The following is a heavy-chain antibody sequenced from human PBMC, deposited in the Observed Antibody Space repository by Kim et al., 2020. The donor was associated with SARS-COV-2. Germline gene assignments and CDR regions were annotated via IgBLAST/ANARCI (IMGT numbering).Heavy chain of an antibody. CDR1: GGSISSGSYY. D-gene: IGHD1-26*01. Sequence: SETLSLTCTVSGGSISSGSYYWSWIRQPAGKGLEWIGRIYTSGRTNYNPSLKSRVTISVDTSKNQFSLKLSSVTAADTAVYSCAREKWELHYYYYGMDVWGQGTTVTVSS. CDR2: IYTSGRT. J-gene: IGHJ6*02. CDR3: AREKWELHYYYYGMDV. V-gene: IGHV4-61*02.